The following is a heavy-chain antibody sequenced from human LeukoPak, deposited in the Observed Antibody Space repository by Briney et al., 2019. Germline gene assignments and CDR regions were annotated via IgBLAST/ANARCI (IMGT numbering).Heavy chain of an antibody. V-gene: IGHV7-4-1*02. CDR1: GYTFTSYA. J-gene: IGHJ5*02. CDR3: ARASFDWLGNWFDP. CDR2: INTNTGNP. Sequence: ASVKVSCKASGYTFTSYAMNWVRQAPGQGLEWMGWINTNTGNPTYAQGFTGRFVFSLDTSVSTAYLRISSLKAEDIAVYYCARASFDWLGNWFDPWGQGTLVTVSS. D-gene: IGHD3-9*01.